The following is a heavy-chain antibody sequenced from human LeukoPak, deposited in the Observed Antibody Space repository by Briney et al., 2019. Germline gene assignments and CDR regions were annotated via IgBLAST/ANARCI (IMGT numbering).Heavy chain of an antibody. J-gene: IGHJ6*02. CDR2: ISYDGSNK. Sequence: PGRSLRLSCAASGFTFSSYAMHWVRQAPGNGLEWVAVISYDGSNKYYADSVKGRFTISRDNSKNTLYLQMNSLRAEDTAVYYCARDRPRDYDILTGYRGYYYYYGMDVWGQGTTVTVSS. CDR1: GFTFSSYA. CDR3: ARDRPRDYDILTGYRGYYYYYGMDV. V-gene: IGHV3-30-3*01. D-gene: IGHD3-9*01.